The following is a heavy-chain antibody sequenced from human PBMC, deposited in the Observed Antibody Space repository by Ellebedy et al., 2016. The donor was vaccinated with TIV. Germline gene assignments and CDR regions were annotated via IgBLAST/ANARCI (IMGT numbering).Heavy chain of an antibody. CDR2: IRSKAYGGTT. V-gene: IGHV3-49*04. Sequence: GESLKISXTASGFTFGDYAMGWVRKAPGKGLEWVSFIRSKAYGGTTEYAASVKGRFTISRDDSKSIAYLQMNSLKAEDTAVYYCTRDLTTLAAAGTGIYYYTMDVWGQGTTVTVSS. CDR1: GFTFGDYA. CDR3: TRDLTTLAAAGTGIYYYTMDV. D-gene: IGHD6-13*01. J-gene: IGHJ6*02.